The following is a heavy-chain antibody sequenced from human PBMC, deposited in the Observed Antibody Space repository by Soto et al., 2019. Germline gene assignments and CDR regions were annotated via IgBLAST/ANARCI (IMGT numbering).Heavy chain of an antibody. Sequence: SETLSLTCPVSGGSVSGSIYYWGWIRQPPGKGLEWIGTIYYTGKTFYNPSLKSRVTISVDTSKNQFSLKLSSVTAADTAVYYCARHLGGLIAPLQHWGQGTLVTVSS. J-gene: IGHJ1*01. CDR2: IYYTGKT. V-gene: IGHV4-39*01. CDR3: ARHLGGLIAPLQH. D-gene: IGHD3-16*02. CDR1: GGSVSGSIYY.